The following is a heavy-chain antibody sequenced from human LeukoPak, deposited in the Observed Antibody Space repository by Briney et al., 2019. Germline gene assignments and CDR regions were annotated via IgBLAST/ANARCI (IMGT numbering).Heavy chain of an antibody. Sequence: ASVKVSCKASGYTFTSYGISWVRQAPGQGLEWMGWISAYNGNTNYAQKLQGRVTMTIDTSTSTAYMELRSLRSDDTAVYYCARDPVTTLSSYYYYGMDVWGQGTTVTVSS. J-gene: IGHJ6*02. CDR3: ARDPVTTLSSYYYYGMDV. D-gene: IGHD4-17*01. CDR1: GYTFTSYG. CDR2: ISAYNGNT. V-gene: IGHV1-18*01.